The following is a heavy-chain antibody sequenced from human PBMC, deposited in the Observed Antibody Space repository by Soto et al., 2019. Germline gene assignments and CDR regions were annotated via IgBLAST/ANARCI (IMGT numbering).Heavy chain of an antibody. CDR2: ISTSTGNT. Sequence: QVRLVQSGTEVKKPGASVKVSCKASGYTFTNYDVTWVRQAPGQGLEWMGWISTSTGNTNYAQKLQGRVTMTTDTSASTAYMELRSLRSDDTAVYYCARGEGMAARHDGYDIWGQGTMVNVSS. V-gene: IGHV1-18*04. CDR3: ARGEGMAARHDGYDI. D-gene: IGHD6-6*01. CDR1: GYTFTNYD. J-gene: IGHJ3*02.